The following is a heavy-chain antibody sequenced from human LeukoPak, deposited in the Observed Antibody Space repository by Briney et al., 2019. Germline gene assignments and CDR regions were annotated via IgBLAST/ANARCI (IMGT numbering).Heavy chain of an antibody. Sequence: SETLSLTCSVSAGSISTFSWGWIRQPPGQGLEWIGSIFYSGSTYYNPSLKGRVTISVDTSKNQFSLKLSSVTATDTAVYYCASVDYNWNYFHFWGQGTLVTVSS. CDR2: IFYSGST. CDR3: ASVDYNWNYFHF. CDR1: AGSISTFS. J-gene: IGHJ4*02. D-gene: IGHD1-20*01. V-gene: IGHV4-39*01.